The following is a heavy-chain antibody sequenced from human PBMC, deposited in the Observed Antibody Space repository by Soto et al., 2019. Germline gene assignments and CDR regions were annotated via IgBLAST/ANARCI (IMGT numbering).Heavy chain of an antibody. CDR3: ASDTRDGYYFEY. CDR1: GDSISSGGYS. J-gene: IGHJ4*02. V-gene: IGHV4-30-2*06. D-gene: IGHD5-12*01. CDR2: IYQSGST. Sequence: QLQLQESGSGLVKPSQTLSLTCVVSGDSISSGGYSWTWIRQSPGKCLEWIGHIYQSGSTLYNPFIDTRDTMAGDRAKNQVSQRLISVPAADTAVYFYASDTRDGYYFEYWGQGIRVTV.